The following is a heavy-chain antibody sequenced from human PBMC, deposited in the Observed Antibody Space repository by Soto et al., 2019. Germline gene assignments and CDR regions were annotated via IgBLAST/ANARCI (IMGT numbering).Heavy chain of an antibody. CDR1: GASISSSNYY. Sequence: SETLSLTCTVSGASISSSNYYWGWIRQPPGKGLEWIAYIYYSGRTFYNPSLKSRVTISVDTSKNQFSLKLSSVTAADTAVYYCARQGINGTYKYYGIDVWGQGTTVTVSS. CDR3: ARQGINGTYKYYGIDV. J-gene: IGHJ6*02. V-gene: IGHV4-39*01. D-gene: IGHD1-20*01. CDR2: IYYSGRT.